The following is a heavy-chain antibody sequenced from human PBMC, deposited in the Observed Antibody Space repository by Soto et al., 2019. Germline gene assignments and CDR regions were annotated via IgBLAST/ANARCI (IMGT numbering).Heavy chain of an antibody. CDR1: GGSISSYY. Sequence: PSETLSLTCTVSGGSISSYYWSWIRQPPGKGLEWIGYIYYSGSTNYNPSLKSRVTISVDTSKNQFSLKLSSVTAADTAVYYCARQSDYGDYTRYYFDYWGQGTLVPVSS. V-gene: IGHV4-59*08. CDR2: IYYSGST. J-gene: IGHJ4*02. CDR3: ARQSDYGDYTRYYFDY. D-gene: IGHD4-17*01.